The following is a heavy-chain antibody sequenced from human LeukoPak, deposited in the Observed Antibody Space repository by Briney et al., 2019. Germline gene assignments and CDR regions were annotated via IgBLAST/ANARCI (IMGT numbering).Heavy chain of an antibody. D-gene: IGHD6-13*01. CDR1: GFTFSSYS. CDR2: ISSSSRYI. J-gene: IGHJ4*02. V-gene: IGHV3-21*01. Sequence: GGSLRLSCAASGFTFSSYSMNWVRQAQGKGLKWVSSISSSSRYIDYADSVKGRLTISRDNAKNSLYLQMNSLRGEDTAVYYCARALLRGIAAAGTIDYWGQGTLVTVSS. CDR3: ARALLRGIAAAGTIDY.